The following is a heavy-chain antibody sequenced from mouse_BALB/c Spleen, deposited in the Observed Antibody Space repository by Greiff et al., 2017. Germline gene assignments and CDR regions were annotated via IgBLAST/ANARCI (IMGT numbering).Heavy chain of an antibody. J-gene: IGHJ1*01. V-gene: IGHV10S3*01. Sequence: EVQLVETGGGLVQPKGSLKLSCAASGFTFNTNAMNWVRQAPGKGLEWVARIRSKSNNYATYYADSVKDRFTISRDDSQSMLYLQMNNLKTEDTAMYYCASAYYGSPYWYFDVWGAGTTVTVSS. CDR3: ASAYYGSPYWYFDV. D-gene: IGHD1-1*01. CDR2: IRSKSNNYAT. CDR1: GFTFNTNA.